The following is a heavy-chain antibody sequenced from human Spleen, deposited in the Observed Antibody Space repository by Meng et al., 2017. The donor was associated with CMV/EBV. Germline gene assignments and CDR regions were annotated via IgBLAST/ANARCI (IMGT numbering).Heavy chain of an antibody. CDR2: IHPNTSVT. D-gene: IGHD7-27*01. CDR1: GYTFAGHF. J-gene: IGHJ4*02. Sequence: SCKASGYTFAGHFMHWVRRAPGQGLEWMGWIHPNTSVTNYAQNFKGRVTMTRDTSIRTLYMELSGLRSDDTAMYYCARDDNWGPDYWGQGTLVTVSS. V-gene: IGHV1-2*02. CDR3: ARDDNWGPDY.